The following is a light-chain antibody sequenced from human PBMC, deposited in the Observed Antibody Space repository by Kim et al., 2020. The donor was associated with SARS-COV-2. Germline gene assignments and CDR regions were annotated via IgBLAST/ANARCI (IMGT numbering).Light chain of an antibody. V-gene: IGLV7-46*01. CDR2: DTS. CDR1: TGAVTSGHY. CDR3: LLSYSGARGV. J-gene: IGLJ2*01. Sequence: QAVVTQEPSLTVSPGGTVTLTCGSSTGAVTSGHYPYWFQQKPGQAPRILIYDTSNKHSWTPARFSGSLLGGKAALTLSGAQPEDEAEYYCLLSYSGARGVFGGGTQLTVL.